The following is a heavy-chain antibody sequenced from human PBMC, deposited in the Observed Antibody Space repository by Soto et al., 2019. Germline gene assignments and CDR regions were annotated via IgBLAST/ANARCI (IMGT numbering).Heavy chain of an antibody. V-gene: IGHV3-23*01. J-gene: IGHJ4*02. CDR1: GFTFSSYA. CDR2: ISGSGGST. CDR3: AKDRSGSYYKSPFDY. Sequence: GSQRLSCAASGFTFSSYAMSWVRQAQGKGLEWVSGISGSGGSTYYADSADSVKGRFTISRDNSKNTLYLQMNSLRAEDTAVYYCAKDRSGSYYKSPFDYWGQGTLVTVSS. D-gene: IGHD3-10*01.